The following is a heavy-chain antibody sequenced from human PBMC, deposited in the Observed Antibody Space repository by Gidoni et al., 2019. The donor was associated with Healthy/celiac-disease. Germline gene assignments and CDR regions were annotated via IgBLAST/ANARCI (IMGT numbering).Heavy chain of an antibody. CDR3: ARADHYDYGDSFDY. D-gene: IGHD4-17*01. CDR1: GGPISSSNW. V-gene: IGHV4-4*02. CDR2: IYHSART. J-gene: IGHJ4*02. Sequence: QVQLPESGPGLAKPLGTLALNRAGAGGPISSSNWWCWVRQPTGQGLEWIGEIYHSARTNSNPSLKSRVTISVYKPKNQFSLKLSSVTAAVTDVYYCARADHYDYGDSFDYWDQGTLVTVSS.